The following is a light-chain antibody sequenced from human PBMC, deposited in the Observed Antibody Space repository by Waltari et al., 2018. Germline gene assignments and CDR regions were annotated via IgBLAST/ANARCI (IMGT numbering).Light chain of an antibody. CDR1: QSISSW. Sequence: GDRVTITCRASQSISSWLAWYQQKPGKAPKLLIYKASSLESGVPSRFSGSGSGTEFTLTISSLQPDEFATYYCQQYNSLFGQGTKVEIK. J-gene: IGKJ1*01. V-gene: IGKV1-5*03. CDR2: KAS. CDR3: QQYNSL.